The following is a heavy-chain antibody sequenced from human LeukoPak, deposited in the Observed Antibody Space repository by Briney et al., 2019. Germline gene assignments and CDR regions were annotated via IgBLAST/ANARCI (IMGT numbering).Heavy chain of an antibody. Sequence: PGGSLRLSCAASGFTFSSYEMNWVRQAPGKGLEWVSYISSSGSTIYYADSVKGRFTISRDNAKNSLYLQMNSLRAEDTAVYYCARDYYDSSGYYLFDYWGQGTLVTVSS. V-gene: IGHV3-48*03. D-gene: IGHD3-22*01. CDR2: ISSSGSTI. J-gene: IGHJ4*02. CDR1: GFTFSSYE. CDR3: ARDYYDSSGYYLFDY.